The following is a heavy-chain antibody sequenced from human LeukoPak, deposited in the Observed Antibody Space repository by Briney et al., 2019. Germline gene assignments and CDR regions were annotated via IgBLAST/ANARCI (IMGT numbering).Heavy chain of an antibody. CDR1: GYTFTSYD. Sequence: GASVKVSCKASGYTFTSYDINWVRQAPGQGLEWMGRIIPILGIANYAQKFQGRVTITADKSTSTAYMELSSLRSEDTAVYYCASWTGTDAGERLTRFNNWFDPWGQGTLVTVSS. D-gene: IGHD3/OR15-3a*01. CDR2: IIPILGIA. V-gene: IGHV1-69*04. J-gene: IGHJ5*02. CDR3: ASWTGTDAGERLTRFNNWFDP.